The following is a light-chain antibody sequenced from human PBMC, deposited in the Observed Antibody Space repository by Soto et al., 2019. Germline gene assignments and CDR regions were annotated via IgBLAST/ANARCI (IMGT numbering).Light chain of an antibody. V-gene: IGKV1-5*03. CDR2: KAS. J-gene: IGKJ1*01. CDR1: QTISSW. Sequence: EIQMTQSTSNLSWSVADRFSMTFRASQTISSWLAWYQQKPGKAPKLLIYKASTLKSGVPSRFSGSGSGTEFTLTISSLQPDDFATYYCQHYNSYSEAFGQGTKVDIK. CDR3: QHYNSYSEA.